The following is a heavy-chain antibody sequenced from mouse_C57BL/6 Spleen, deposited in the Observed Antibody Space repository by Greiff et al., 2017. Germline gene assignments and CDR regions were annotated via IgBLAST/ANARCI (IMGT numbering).Heavy chain of an antibody. D-gene: IGHD3-2*02. J-gene: IGHJ3*01. V-gene: IGHV14-4*01. CDR2: IDPENGDT. CDR3: TNLDSSGYVFAY. CDR1: GFNIKDDY. Sequence: VQLKQSGAELVRPGASVKLSCTASGFNIKDDYMHWVKQRPEQGLEWIGWIDPENGDTEYASKFQGKATITADTSSNTAYLQLSSLTSEDTAVYYCTNLDSSGYVFAYWGQGTLVTVSA.